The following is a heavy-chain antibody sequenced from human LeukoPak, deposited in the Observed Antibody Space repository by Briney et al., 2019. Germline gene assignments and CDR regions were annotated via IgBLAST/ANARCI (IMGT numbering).Heavy chain of an antibody. CDR2: IYPGDSDT. CDR3: ARQSSSSWYKFRDYFDY. CDR1: GYSFTSYW. Sequence: GESLKISCKGSGYSFTSYWVGWVRQMPGKGLEWMGIIYPGDSDTRYSPSFQGQVTISADKSISTAYLQWSSLKASDTAMYYCARQSSSSWYKFRDYFDYWGQGTLVTVSS. J-gene: IGHJ4*02. D-gene: IGHD6-13*01. V-gene: IGHV5-51*01.